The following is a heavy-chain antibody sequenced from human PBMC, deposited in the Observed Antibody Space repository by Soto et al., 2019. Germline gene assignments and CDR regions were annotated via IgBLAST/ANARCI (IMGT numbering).Heavy chain of an antibody. Sequence: ASVKVSCKASGYTFTSYGISWVRQAPGQGLEWMGWISAYNGNTNYAQKLQGRVTMTTDTSTSTAYMELRSLRSDDTAGYYCARVGYCSSTSCSRRALYYYYYYMDVWGKGTTVTVSS. CDR2: ISAYNGNT. V-gene: IGHV1-18*01. D-gene: IGHD2-2*01. CDR1: GYTFTSYG. CDR3: ARVGYCSSTSCSRRALYYYYYYMDV. J-gene: IGHJ6*03.